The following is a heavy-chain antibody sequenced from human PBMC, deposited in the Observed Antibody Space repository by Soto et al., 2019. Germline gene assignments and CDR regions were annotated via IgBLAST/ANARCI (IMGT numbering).Heavy chain of an antibody. J-gene: IGHJ6*02. D-gene: IGHD3-10*01. CDR3: ARELVRVRAPNYYYYYGMDV. CDR2: IWYDGSNK. V-gene: IGHV3-33*01. CDR1: GFTFSSYG. Sequence: GGSLRLSCAASGFTFSSYGMHWVRQAPGKGLEWVAVIWYDGSNKYYADSVKGRFTISRDNSKNTLYLQMNSLRAEDTAVYYCARELVRVRAPNYYYYYGMDVWGQGTTVTVSS.